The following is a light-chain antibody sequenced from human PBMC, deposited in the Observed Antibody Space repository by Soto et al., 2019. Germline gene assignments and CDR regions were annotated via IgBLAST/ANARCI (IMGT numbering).Light chain of an antibody. Sequence: EIVLTQSPATLSLSPGERATLSCRASQSVSSYLACYQQKPGQPPRLLIYDASNRATGIPARFSGSGSGTDFTLTISSLEPEDFAVYYCQQRSNWPPYPFGQGTKLEI. CDR2: DAS. CDR1: QSVSSY. J-gene: IGKJ2*01. V-gene: IGKV3-11*01. CDR3: QQRSNWPPYP.